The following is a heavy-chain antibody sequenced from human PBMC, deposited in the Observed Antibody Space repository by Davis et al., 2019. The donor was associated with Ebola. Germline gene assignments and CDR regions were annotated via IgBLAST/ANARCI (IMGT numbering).Heavy chain of an antibody. V-gene: IGHV3-21*04. Sequence: GESLKISCAASGFTFSTYSMNWVRQAPGKGLEWVSSISSSSYYLYYADSLKGRFTISRDNAKNSLYLQMNSLRPDDTAVYYCARELVALVGGRDGMDVWGQGTTVTVSS. CDR1: GFTFSTYS. CDR3: ARELVALVGGRDGMDV. J-gene: IGHJ6*02. CDR2: ISSSSYYL. D-gene: IGHD2-8*02.